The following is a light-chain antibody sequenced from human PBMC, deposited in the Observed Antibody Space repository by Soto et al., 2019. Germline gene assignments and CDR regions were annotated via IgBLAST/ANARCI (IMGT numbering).Light chain of an antibody. J-gene: IGLJ3*02. Sequence: QSVLTQPPSASGTPGQRVTISCSGGASNIGRNTVNWYQDLPGTAPKLLISSDNKRPSGVPDRFSGSKSGTSASLAISGLQSEDEGVYYCAVWDDSLNGPVFGGGTKLTVL. CDR3: AVWDDSLNGPV. CDR1: ASNIGRNT. V-gene: IGLV1-44*01. CDR2: SDN.